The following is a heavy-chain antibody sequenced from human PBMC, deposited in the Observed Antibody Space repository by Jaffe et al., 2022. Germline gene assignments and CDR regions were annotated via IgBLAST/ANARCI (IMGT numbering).Heavy chain of an antibody. Sequence: EVQLVESGGGLVQPGRSLRLSCAASGFTFDDYAMHWVRQAPGKGLEWVSGISWNSGSIGYADSVKGRFTISRDNAKNSLYLQMNSLRAEDTALYYCAKDSSSWRTQPYFDYWGQGTLVTVSS. J-gene: IGHJ4*02. CDR1: GFTFDDYA. CDR3: AKDSSSWRTQPYFDY. CDR2: ISWNSGSI. V-gene: IGHV3-9*01. D-gene: IGHD6-13*01.